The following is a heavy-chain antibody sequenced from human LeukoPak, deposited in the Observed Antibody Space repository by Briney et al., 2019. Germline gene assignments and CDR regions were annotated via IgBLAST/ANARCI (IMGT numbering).Heavy chain of an antibody. CDR1: GFTFDDYA. CDR2: ISWNSGSI. J-gene: IGHJ4*02. Sequence: HPGGSLRLSCAASGFTFDDYAMHWVRQAPGKGLEWVSGISWNSGSIGYADSVKGRFTISRDNAKNSLYLQMNSLRAEDTAVYYCAKLTTVRAVYYFDYWGQGTLVTVSS. CDR3: AKLTTVRAVYYFDY. D-gene: IGHD4-11*01. V-gene: IGHV3-9*01.